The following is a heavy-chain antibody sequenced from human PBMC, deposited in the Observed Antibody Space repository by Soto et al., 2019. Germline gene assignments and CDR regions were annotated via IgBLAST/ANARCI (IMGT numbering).Heavy chain of an antibody. CDR3: ARDYCSGGSCYPDY. V-gene: IGHV3-48*01. J-gene: IGHJ4*02. Sequence: GGSLRLSCAASGFTFSSYSMNWVRQAPGKGLEWVSYVSSSSSTIYYADSVKGRFTISRDNAKNSLYLQMNSLRAEDTAVYYCARDYCSGGSCYPDYWGQGTLVTVSS. CDR2: VSSSSSTI. CDR1: GFTFSSYS. D-gene: IGHD2-15*01.